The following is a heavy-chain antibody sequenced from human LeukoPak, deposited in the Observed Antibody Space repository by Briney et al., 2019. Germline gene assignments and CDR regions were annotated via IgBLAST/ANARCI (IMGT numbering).Heavy chain of an antibody. Sequence: PSETLSLTCTVSGGSISSYYWSWIRQPPGKGLEWIGYIYYSGSTSYNPSLKSRVIISVDTSKNQFSLKLSSVTAADTAVYYCARGIATRYCSSTSCYGNWYDPWGQGTLVTVSS. V-gene: IGHV4-59*01. J-gene: IGHJ5*02. CDR2: IYYSGST. CDR1: GGSISSYY. CDR3: ARGIATRYCSSTSCYGNWYDP. D-gene: IGHD2-2*01.